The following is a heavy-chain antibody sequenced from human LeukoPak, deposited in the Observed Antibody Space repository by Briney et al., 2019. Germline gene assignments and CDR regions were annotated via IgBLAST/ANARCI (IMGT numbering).Heavy chain of an antibody. CDR1: GGSISSSSYY. J-gene: IGHJ4*02. V-gene: IGHV4-39*07. Sequence: PSETLSLTCTVSGGSISSSSYYWGWIRQPPGKGLEWIGSIYYSGSTYYNPSLKSRVTISVDTSKNQFSLKLSSVTAADTAVYYCARAARFLEWLPNDYWGQGTLVTVSS. CDR3: ARAARFLEWLPNDY. D-gene: IGHD3-3*01. CDR2: IYYSGST.